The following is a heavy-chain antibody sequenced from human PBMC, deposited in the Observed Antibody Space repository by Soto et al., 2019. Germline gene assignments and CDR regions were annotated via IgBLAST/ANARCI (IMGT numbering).Heavy chain of an antibody. Sequence: LRIGGAACRFRVSSYAMHLVRKAPGKGLEWVAVISYDGSNKYYADSVKGRITISRDNAKNSVSLQMNSLRAEDTAVYYCARDGSGEDCSGGKCYYFDYRGLGTLVPVSS. V-gene: IGHV3-30-3*01. D-gene: IGHD2-15*01. CDR2: ISYDGSNK. CDR1: RFRVSSYA. J-gene: IGHJ4*02. CDR3: ARDGSGEDCSGGKCYYFDY.